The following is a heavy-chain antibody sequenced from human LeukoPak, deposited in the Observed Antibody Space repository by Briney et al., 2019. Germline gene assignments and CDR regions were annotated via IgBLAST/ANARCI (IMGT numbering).Heavy chain of an antibody. V-gene: IGHV3-23*01. J-gene: IGHJ4*02. D-gene: IGHD3-10*01. CDR1: GGSFNSYY. CDR2: ISGSGGST. Sequence: ETLSLTCAVYGGSFNSYYWSWIRQPPGKGLEWVSAISGSGGSTYYADSVKGRFTISRDNSKNSLYLQMNSLRAEDTAVYYCARDRWFGELSSNFDYWGQGTLVTVSS. CDR3: ARDRWFGELSSNFDY.